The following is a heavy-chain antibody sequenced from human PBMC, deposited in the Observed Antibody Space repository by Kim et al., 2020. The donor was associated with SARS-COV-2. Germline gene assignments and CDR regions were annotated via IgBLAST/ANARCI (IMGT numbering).Heavy chain of an antibody. CDR2: IDWDDDK. CDR1: GFSLSTSGMC. V-gene: IGHV2-70*11. Sequence: SGPTLVNPTQTLTLTCTFSGFSLSTSGMCVSWIRQPPGKALEWLARIDWDDDKYYSTSLKTRLTISKDTSKNQVVLTMTNMDPVDTATYYCARIPGSGWQNEYYYYGMDVWGQGTTVTVSS. CDR3: ARIPGSGWQNEYYYYGMDV. D-gene: IGHD6-19*01. J-gene: IGHJ6*02.